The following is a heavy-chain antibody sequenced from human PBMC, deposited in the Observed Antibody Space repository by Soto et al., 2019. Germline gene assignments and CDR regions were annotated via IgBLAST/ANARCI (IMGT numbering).Heavy chain of an antibody. J-gene: IGHJ6*02. D-gene: IGHD6-13*01. CDR1: GFTFSSYG. V-gene: IGHV3-30*18. CDR2: ISYDGSNK. CDR3: AKDGYSSSWYNRDYYYGMDV. Sequence: QVQLVESGGGVVQPGRSLRLSCAASGFTFSSYGMHWVRQAPGKGLEWVAVISYDGSNKYYADSVKGRFTISRDNSKNTXYXXMNSLRAEDTAVYYCAKDGYSSSWYNRDYYYGMDVWGQGTTVTVSS.